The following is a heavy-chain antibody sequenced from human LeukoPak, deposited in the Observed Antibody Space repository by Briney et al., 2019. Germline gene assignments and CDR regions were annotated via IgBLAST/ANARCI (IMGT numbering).Heavy chain of an antibody. CDR1: GLTFSTYG. CDR2: ISGSGDTK. Sequence: GGTLRLSCAASGLTFSTYGMSWVRQAPGKGLDWVSAISGSGDTKYFADSVKGRFTISRDNSKNTLYLQMNSLRAEDTAVYYCAKDRLGAMLYFDYWGQGTLVTVSS. J-gene: IGHJ4*02. D-gene: IGHD1-26*01. V-gene: IGHV3-23*01. CDR3: AKDRLGAMLYFDY.